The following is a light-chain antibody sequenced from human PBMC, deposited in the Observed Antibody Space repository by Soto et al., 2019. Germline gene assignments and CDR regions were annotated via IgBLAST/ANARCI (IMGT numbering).Light chain of an antibody. CDR2: RNI. CDR1: SSNIENNY. CDR3: AAWDDRLRGHV. V-gene: IGLV1-47*01. J-gene: IGLJ1*01. Sequence: QSVLTQPPSASGTPGQRVTISCSGSSSNIENNYVSWYQQLPGTAPKLLIYRNIQRPSGVPDRFSGSKSGTSASLAISGLRSEDEADYCCAAWDDRLRGHVFGTGTKLTVL.